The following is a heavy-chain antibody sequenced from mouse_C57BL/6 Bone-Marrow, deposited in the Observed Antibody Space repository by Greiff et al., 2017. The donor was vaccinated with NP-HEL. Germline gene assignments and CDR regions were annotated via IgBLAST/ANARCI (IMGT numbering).Heavy chain of an antibody. V-gene: IGHV14-4*01. CDR3: TTRYYYGSSPDALDY. CDR1: GFNIKDDY. CDR2: IDPENGDT. Sequence: EVQLQQSGAELVRPGASVKLSCTASGFNIKDDYMHWVKQRPEQGLEWIGWIDPENGDTEYASKFQGKATITADTSSNTAYLQLSSLTSENTAVYYCTTRYYYGSSPDALDYWGQGTTLTVSS. J-gene: IGHJ2*01. D-gene: IGHD1-1*01.